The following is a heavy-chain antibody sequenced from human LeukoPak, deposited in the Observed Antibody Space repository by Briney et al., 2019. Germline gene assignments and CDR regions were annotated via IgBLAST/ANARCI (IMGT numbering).Heavy chain of an antibody. V-gene: IGHV4-59*01. CDR2: IYYSGST. J-gene: IGHJ4*02. CDR1: GGSISSYY. Sequence: SETLSLTCTVSGGSISSYYWSWIRQPPGKGLEWIGYIYYSGSTNYNPSLKSRVTISVDTSKNQFSLKLSSVTAADTAVYYCASGMIPSAWGSFDYWGQGTPVTVPS. CDR3: ASGMIPSAWGSFDY. D-gene: IGHD3-22*01.